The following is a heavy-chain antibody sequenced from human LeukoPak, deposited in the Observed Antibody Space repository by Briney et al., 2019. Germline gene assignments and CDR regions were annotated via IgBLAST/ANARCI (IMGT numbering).Heavy chain of an antibody. V-gene: IGHV3-53*01. CDR3: ARAEGYYDSSGYYYDAFDI. J-gene: IGHJ3*02. Sequence: GGSLRLSCAASGFTVSSNYMSWVRQAPGKGLEWVSVIYSGGSTYYADSVKGRFTISRDNSKNTLYLQMNSLRAEDTAVYYCARAEGYYDSSGYYYDAFDIWGQGTMVTVSS. CDR2: IYSGGST. CDR1: GFTVSSNY. D-gene: IGHD3-22*01.